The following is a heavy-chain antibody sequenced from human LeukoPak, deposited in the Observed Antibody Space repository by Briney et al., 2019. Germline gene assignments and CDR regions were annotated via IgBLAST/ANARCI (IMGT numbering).Heavy chain of an antibody. D-gene: IGHD6-19*01. CDR1: GGSISSSSYY. CDR2: IYYSGST. Sequence: SETLSLTCTVSGGSISSSSYYWGWIRQPPGKGLEWIGSIYYSGSTYYNPSLKSRVTISVDTSKNQFSLKLSSVTATDTAVYYCARSLAVSGISKVGAFDIWGQGTMVTVSS. V-gene: IGHV4-39*01. J-gene: IGHJ3*02. CDR3: ARSLAVSGISKVGAFDI.